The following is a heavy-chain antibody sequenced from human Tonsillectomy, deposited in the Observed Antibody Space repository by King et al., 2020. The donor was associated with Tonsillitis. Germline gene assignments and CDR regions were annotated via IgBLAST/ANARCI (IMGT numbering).Heavy chain of an antibody. Sequence: VQLVESGGGLVQPGGSLRLSCAASGFTFSSYDMHWVRQATGKGLEWVSAIGTAGDTYYPGSVKGRFTISRENAKNSLYLQMKSLRAWDTAVYYCARSHYGDYGSYWYFDLWGRGTLVTVSS. V-gene: IGHV3-13*01. CDR1: GFTFSSYD. J-gene: IGHJ2*01. CDR2: IGTAGDT. CDR3: ARSHYGDYGSYWYFDL. D-gene: IGHD4-17*01.